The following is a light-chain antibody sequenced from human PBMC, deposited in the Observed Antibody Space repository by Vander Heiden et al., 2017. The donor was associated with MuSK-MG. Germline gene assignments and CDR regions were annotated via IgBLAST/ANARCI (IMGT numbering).Light chain of an antibody. CDR1: RRDVSGYNY. CDR3: SSYTTSTTLI. CDR2: EVS. V-gene: IGLV2-14*01. Sequence: QPALTQPASVSGSPGQSITISCTGLRRDVSGYNYVSWYQHHPAKAPKLLIYEVSKRPSGVSIRFSGSKSGNTASLTISGLQTEDEADYYCSSYTTSTTLIFGTGTKVTVL. J-gene: IGLJ1*01.